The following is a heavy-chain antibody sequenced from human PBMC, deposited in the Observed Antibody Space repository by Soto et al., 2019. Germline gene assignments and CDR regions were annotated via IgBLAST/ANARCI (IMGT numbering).Heavy chain of an antibody. J-gene: IGHJ4*02. Sequence: ASVKVSCKASGYTFTSYAMHWVRQAPGQRLEWMGWINAGNGNTKYSQKFQGRVTITRDTSASTAYMELSSLRSEDTAVYYCAREVVLTGYHTYYFDYWGQGTLVTVSS. D-gene: IGHD3-9*01. CDR2: INAGNGNT. CDR1: GYTFTSYA. V-gene: IGHV1-3*01. CDR3: AREVVLTGYHTYYFDY.